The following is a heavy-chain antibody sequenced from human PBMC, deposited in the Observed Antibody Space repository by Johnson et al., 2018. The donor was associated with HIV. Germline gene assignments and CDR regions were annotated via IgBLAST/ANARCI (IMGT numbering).Heavy chain of an antibody. CDR3: ARDGQYCSGGSCYSAAFDI. Sequence: VKLVESGGGVVRPGGSLRLSCAASGFTFDDYGMSWVRQAPGKGLEWVSGINWNGGSTGYADSVKGRFTISRDNAKKSLYLQMNSLRAEDTALFYCARDGQYCSGGSCYSAAFDIWGPGTMVTVSS. D-gene: IGHD2-15*01. CDR1: GFTFDDYG. CDR2: INWNGGST. V-gene: IGHV3-20*04. J-gene: IGHJ3*02.